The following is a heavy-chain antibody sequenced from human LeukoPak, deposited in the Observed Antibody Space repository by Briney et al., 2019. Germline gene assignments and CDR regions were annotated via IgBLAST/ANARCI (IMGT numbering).Heavy chain of an antibody. J-gene: IGHJ5*02. V-gene: IGHV1-69*13. D-gene: IGHD4-17*01. CDR3: ATALHDYGDYGLFGYNWFDP. CDR1: GGTFSSYA. CDR2: IIPIFGTA. Sequence: SVKVSCKASGGTFSSYAISWVRQAPGQGPEWMGGIIPIFGTANYAQKFQGRVTITADESTSTAYMELSSLRSEDTAVYYCATALHDYGDYGLFGYNWFDPWGQGTLVTVSS.